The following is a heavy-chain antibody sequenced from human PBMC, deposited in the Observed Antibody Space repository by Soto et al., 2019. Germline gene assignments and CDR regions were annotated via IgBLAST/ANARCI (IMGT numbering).Heavy chain of an antibody. V-gene: IGHV3-23*01. D-gene: IGHD4-17*01. CDR2: ISGSGSST. CDR1: GFTFSSYA. CDR3: VKDSLYGDHNWYFDL. Sequence: GGSLRLSCAASGFTFSSYAMNWVRQAPGKGLEWVSGISGSGSSTYYADSVGGRFTISRDNSENTVFLKMNSLRAEDTAVFYCVKDSLYGDHNWYFDLWGRGTLVTVSS. J-gene: IGHJ2*01.